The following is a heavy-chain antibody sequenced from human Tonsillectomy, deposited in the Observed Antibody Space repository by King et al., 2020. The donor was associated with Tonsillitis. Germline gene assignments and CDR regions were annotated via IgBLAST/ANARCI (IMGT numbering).Heavy chain of an antibody. V-gene: IGHV1-46*01. Sequence: QLVQSGAEVKKPGASVKVSCKASGYTFTSYYMHWVRQAPGQGLEWMGRINPSGGSTSYAQKFQGRVTMTRDKSTSTVYMELSSLRSEDTAVYYFALGGDAIFGVVTTEHDYWGQGTLVTVSS. CDR1: GYTFTSYY. CDR2: INPSGGST. J-gene: IGHJ4*02. CDR3: ALGGDAIFGVVTTEHDY. D-gene: IGHD3-3*01.